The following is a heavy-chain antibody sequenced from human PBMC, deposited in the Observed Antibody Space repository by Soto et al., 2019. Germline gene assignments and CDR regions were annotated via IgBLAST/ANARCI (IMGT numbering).Heavy chain of an antibody. Sequence: EVQLVESGGGLVQPGGSLRLSCVASGFSFRSYLMTWVRQAPGKGLEWVANINQDGSEKYYVDSVKGRFTFSRDNAKNSVYLQRNSLRVEDTAVYYCARAHPRNTYYAMDCWGQGTTVTVSS. CDR2: INQDGSEK. V-gene: IGHV3-7*01. CDR3: ARAHPRNTYYAMDC. CDR1: GFSFRSYL. J-gene: IGHJ6*02.